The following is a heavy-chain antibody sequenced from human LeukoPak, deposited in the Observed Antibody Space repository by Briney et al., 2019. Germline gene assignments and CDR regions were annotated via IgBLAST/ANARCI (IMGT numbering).Heavy chain of an antibody. CDR1: GFTFSSYG. J-gene: IGHJ6*04. CDR2: ISYDGSNK. CDR3: AQATAAYYYNGINV. V-gene: IGHV3-30*18. D-gene: IGHD2-2*01. Sequence: GRSLRLSCAASGFTFSSYGMRWVRQAPGKGLEWVAVISYDGSNKNYADSVKGRFTISRDNSKNALYLQMNSLRAEDTAVYYSAQATAAYYYNGINVWGKGSTVTVSA.